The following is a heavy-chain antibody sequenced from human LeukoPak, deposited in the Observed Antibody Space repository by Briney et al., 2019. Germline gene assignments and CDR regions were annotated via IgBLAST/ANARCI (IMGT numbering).Heavy chain of an antibody. CDR3: ARDSLGSVGWPRG. CDR1: GFTFSDYY. CDR2: ISSSSSTI. J-gene: IGHJ4*02. Sequence: PGGSLRLSCAASGFTFSDYYMSWVRQAPGKGLEWVSYISSSSSTIYYADSVKGRFTVSRDNAKNSLYLQMNSLRAEDTAVYYCARDSLGSVGWPRGWGQGTLVTVSS. D-gene: IGHD1-26*01. V-gene: IGHV3-11*04.